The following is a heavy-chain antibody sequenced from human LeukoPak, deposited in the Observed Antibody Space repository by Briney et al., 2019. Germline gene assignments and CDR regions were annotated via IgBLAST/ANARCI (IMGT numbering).Heavy chain of an antibody. Sequence: GRSLRLSCAASGFTFSSYALHWVRQAPGKGLEWVALISYDGSNKYYADSVKGRFTISRDNSKNTLYLQMNSLRAEGTAVYYCARGSSYDFWSGYYTGGWLDPWGQGTLVTVSS. CDR3: ARGSSYDFWSGYYTGGWLDP. D-gene: IGHD3-3*01. V-gene: IGHV3-30-3*01. CDR1: GFTFSSYA. J-gene: IGHJ5*02. CDR2: ISYDGSNK.